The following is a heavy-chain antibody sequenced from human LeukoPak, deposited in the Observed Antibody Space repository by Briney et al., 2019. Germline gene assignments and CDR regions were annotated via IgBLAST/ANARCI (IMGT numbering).Heavy chain of an antibody. Sequence: SETLSLTCAVSGGSISSSNWWSWVRQPPGKGLEWIGEINHSGSTNYNPSLKSRVTISVDTSKNQFSLKLSSVTAADTAVYYCARGLEWNSYGYWGQGTLVTVSS. D-gene: IGHD5-18*01. CDR1: GGSISSSNW. V-gene: IGHV4-4*02. J-gene: IGHJ4*02. CDR2: INHSGST. CDR3: ARGLEWNSYGY.